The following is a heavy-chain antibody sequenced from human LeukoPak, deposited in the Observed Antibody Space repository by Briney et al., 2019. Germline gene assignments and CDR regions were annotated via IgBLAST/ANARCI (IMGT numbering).Heavy chain of an antibody. J-gene: IGHJ5*02. D-gene: IGHD4-17*01. CDR2: ISSSGSTI. Sequence: GGSLRLSCAASGFTFSTHGMNWVRQAPGKGLEWVSYISSSGSTIYYADSVKGRFTISRDNAKNSLYLQMNSLRAEDTAVYYCARTYGDYEDNWFDPWGQGTLVTVSS. V-gene: IGHV3-48*04. CDR1: GFTFSTHG. CDR3: ARTYGDYEDNWFDP.